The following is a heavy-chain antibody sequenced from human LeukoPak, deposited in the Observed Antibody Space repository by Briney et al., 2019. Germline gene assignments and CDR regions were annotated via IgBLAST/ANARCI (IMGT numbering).Heavy chain of an antibody. Sequence: GSLRLSCSSSGFTFSSYAMHWVRQAPGQGLGWVAVISYDGSNKYYADSVKGRFTISRDNSKNTVYLQMNSLGVEDTAVYYCAKTLFPQQLILVYDIWGRGTMVTVSS. CDR1: GFTFSSYA. CDR2: ISYDGSNK. J-gene: IGHJ3*02. D-gene: IGHD6-13*01. CDR3: AKTLFPQQLILVYDI. V-gene: IGHV3-30*04.